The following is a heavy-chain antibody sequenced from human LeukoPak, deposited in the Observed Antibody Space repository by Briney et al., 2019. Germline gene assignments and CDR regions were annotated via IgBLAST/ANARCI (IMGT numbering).Heavy chain of an antibody. V-gene: IGHV3-23*01. Sequence: GGSLRLSCAASRFTFNNSAMSWVRQAPGKGLEWVSAISVSGGSTFYADSVKGRFTISRDNFKNTLYLQMNSLRAEDTAVYYCANQREDFTVTFDYWGQGTLSPSPQ. D-gene: IGHD4-17*01. CDR2: ISVSGGST. CDR1: RFTFNNSA. CDR3: ANQREDFTVTFDY. J-gene: IGHJ4*02.